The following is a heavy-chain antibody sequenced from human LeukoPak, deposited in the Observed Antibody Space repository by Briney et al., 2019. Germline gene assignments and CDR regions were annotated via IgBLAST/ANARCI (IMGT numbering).Heavy chain of an antibody. D-gene: IGHD2-2*01. J-gene: IGHJ4*02. CDR3: ARSRGDIVVVPAATFDY. V-gene: IGHV3-30-3*01. CDR2: ISYDGSNK. Sequence: HPGGSLRLSCAASGFTFSSYAMHWVRQAPGKGLEWVAVISYDGSNKYYADSVKGRFTISRDNSKNTVYLQMNSLRAGDTAVYYCARSRGDIVVVPAATFDYWGQGTLVTVSS. CDR1: GFTFSSYA.